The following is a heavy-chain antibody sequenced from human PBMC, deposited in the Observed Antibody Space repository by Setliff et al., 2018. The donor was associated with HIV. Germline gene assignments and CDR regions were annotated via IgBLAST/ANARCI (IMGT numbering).Heavy chain of an antibody. CDR1: GFTFITST. J-gene: IGHJ4*02. CDR3: AGSRGYFVQAD. V-gene: IGHV3-21*01. D-gene: IGHD1-1*01. Sequence: PGGSLRLSCAVSGFTFITSTMNWVRQAPGKGLEWVASISSSGSYIHFADSVKGRFTISRDNAKNSQYLLMSDLRAEDTAVYYCAGSRGYFVQADWGQGTLVTVSS. CDR2: ISSSGSYI.